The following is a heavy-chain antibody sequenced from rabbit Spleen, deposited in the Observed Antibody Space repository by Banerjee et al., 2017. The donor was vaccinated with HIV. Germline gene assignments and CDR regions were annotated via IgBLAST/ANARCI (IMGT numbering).Heavy chain of an antibody. D-gene: IGHD6-1*01. J-gene: IGHJ4*01. Sequence: LEESGGGLVKPGGTLTLTCTVSGFSFSSNWICWVRQAPGKGLEWIACIDTNDGDTDYANWPKGRFTISKTSSTTVTLQMTSLTAADTATYFCARDVRSGVSSAGYGYGLWGPGTLVTVS. V-gene: IGHV1S45*01. CDR3: ARDVRSGVSSAGYGYGL. CDR1: GFSFSSNW. CDR2: IDTNDGDT.